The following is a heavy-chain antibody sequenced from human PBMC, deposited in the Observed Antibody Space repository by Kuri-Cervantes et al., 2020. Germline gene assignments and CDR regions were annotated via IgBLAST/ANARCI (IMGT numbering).Heavy chain of an antibody. CDR2: ISAYNGNT. D-gene: IGHD3-10*01. V-gene: IGHV1-18*01. CDR1: GYTFTSYG. Sequence: ASVKVSCKASGYTFTSYGISWVRQAPGQGLEWMGWISAYNGNTNYAQKLQGRVTMTTDTSTSTAYMELRSLGSDDTALYYCAKDPHALGSGEGLNWFDPWGQGTLVTVSS. CDR3: AKDPHALGSGEGLNWFDP. J-gene: IGHJ5*02.